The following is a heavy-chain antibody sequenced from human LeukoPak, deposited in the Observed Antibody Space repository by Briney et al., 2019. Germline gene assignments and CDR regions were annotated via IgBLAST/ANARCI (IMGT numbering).Heavy chain of an antibody. CDR1: GFTFSSYA. Sequence: PGGSLRLSCAASGFTFSSYAMHWVRQAPGKGLEWVAVISYDGSNKYYADSVKGRFTISRDNSKNTLYLQMNSLRAEDTALYFCARDLSRTYTVDYWGQGTLVTVSS. CDR2: ISYDGSNK. CDR3: ARDLSRTYTVDY. V-gene: IGHV3-30-3*01. J-gene: IGHJ4*02. D-gene: IGHD2-2*02.